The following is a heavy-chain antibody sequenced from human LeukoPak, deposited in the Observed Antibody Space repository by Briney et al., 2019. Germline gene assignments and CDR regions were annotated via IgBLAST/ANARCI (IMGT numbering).Heavy chain of an antibody. CDR3: AKGGHYYYDSSDY. CDR2: ITGSGGTT. Sequence: GGSLRLSCAASGFTFSSYAMSWVRQAPGKGLEWVSAITGSGGTTYYADSVKGRFTISRDNSKNTLYLQMNSLRAEDTAVFYRAKGGHYYYDSSDYWGQGTLVTVSS. D-gene: IGHD3-22*01. V-gene: IGHV3-23*01. J-gene: IGHJ4*02. CDR1: GFTFSSYA.